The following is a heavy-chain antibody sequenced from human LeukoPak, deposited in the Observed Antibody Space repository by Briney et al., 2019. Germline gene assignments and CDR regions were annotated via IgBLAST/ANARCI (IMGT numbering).Heavy chain of an antibody. Sequence: GGSLRLSCAASGFTFGDYGMSWVRQAPGKGLEWVSAINWNGGSTGYADSVKGRFTISRDNAKNSLYLQMNSLRAEDTALYYCARGTTLAAAGTPFDYWGQGTLVTASS. CDR1: GFTFGDYG. V-gene: IGHV3-20*04. CDR3: ARGTTLAAAGTPFDY. CDR2: INWNGGST. J-gene: IGHJ4*02. D-gene: IGHD6-13*01.